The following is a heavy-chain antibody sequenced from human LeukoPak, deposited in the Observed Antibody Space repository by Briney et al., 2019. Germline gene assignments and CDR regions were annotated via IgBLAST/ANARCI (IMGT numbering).Heavy chain of an antibody. D-gene: IGHD4-17*01. CDR2: ITSSSSNT. Sequence: GGSLGLSCAASGFTFSSYAMSWVRQAPGKGLEWVSAITSSSSNTYYADSVKGRFTISRDNSKNTLYLRMNNLRAEDTAVYHCAKFGYGDYPYQGFDIWGQGARVTVSS. J-gene: IGHJ3*02. CDR3: AKFGYGDYPYQGFDI. CDR1: GFTFSSYA. V-gene: IGHV3-23*05.